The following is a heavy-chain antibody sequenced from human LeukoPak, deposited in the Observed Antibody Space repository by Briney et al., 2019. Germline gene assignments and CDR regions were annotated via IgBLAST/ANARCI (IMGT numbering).Heavy chain of an antibody. CDR3: ARVGGSGSFDS. CDR1: GFTFSSYS. Sequence: GGSLRPSCAASGFTFSSYSMNWVRQAPGKGLEYVSAIGYGGDTYYANSVKGRFTISRDISKNTLYLQMGSLRPEDMAVYYCARVGGSGSFDSWSQGTLVSVSS. CDR2: IGYGGDT. V-gene: IGHV3-64*01. J-gene: IGHJ4*02. D-gene: IGHD6-19*01.